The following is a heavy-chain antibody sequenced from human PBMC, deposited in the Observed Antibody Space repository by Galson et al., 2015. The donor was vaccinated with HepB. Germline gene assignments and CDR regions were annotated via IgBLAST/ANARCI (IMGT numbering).Heavy chain of an antibody. Sequence: CAISGDSVSSNSAAWNWIRQSPSRGLEWLGRTYYRSKWYNDYAVSVKSRITINPDTSKNQFSLQLNSVTPEDTAVYYCARGKYDILTGYDYYGMDVWGQGTTVTVSS. CDR3: ARGKYDILTGYDYYGMDV. CDR2: TYYRSKWYN. D-gene: IGHD3-9*01. V-gene: IGHV6-1*01. CDR1: GDSVSSNSAA. J-gene: IGHJ6*02.